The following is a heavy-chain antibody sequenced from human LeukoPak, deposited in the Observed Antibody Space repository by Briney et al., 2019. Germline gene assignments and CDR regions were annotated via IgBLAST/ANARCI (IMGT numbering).Heavy chain of an antibody. J-gene: IGHJ4*02. CDR1: GFTFDKYF. CDR3: AKFSYGDYVH. D-gene: IGHD4-17*01. CDR2: ISGTSTYI. V-gene: IGHV3-21*01. Sequence: GGSLRLSCATSGFTFDKYFIHWARQAPGKGLDWVSSISGTSTYIDYADSVKGRFTISRDNAKNSLYLQMNSLRVEDTAVYYCAKFSYGDYVHWGQGTLVTVSS.